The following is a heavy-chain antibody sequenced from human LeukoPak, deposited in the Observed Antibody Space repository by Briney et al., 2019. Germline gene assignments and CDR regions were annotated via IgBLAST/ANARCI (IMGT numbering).Heavy chain of an antibody. CDR1: GFTVSRNY. Sequence: PGGSLRLSCAASGFTVSRNYMSWVRQAPGKGLEWVSVIYNDGSGGSTYYADSVKGRFTISRDNSKNTLYLQMSSLRAEDTAVYYCAKWSYYPYGSGYYFDYWGQGTLVTVSS. CDR3: AKWSYYPYGSGYYFDY. J-gene: IGHJ4*02. V-gene: IGHV3-53*01. CDR2: IYNDGSGGST. D-gene: IGHD3-10*01.